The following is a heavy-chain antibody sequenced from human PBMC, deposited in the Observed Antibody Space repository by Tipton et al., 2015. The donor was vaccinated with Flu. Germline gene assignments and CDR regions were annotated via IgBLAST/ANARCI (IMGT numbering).Heavy chain of an antibody. J-gene: IGHJ4*02. V-gene: IGHV4-39*07. D-gene: IGHD1-26*01. CDR3: ARGGEWELPPFDY. Sequence: TLSLTCTVSGASIRSSRHYWGWIRQPPGKGLEWIGSFYHSGSTYNSGNTNYNPSLQGRVSLSVDTSRNQFSRKVNSVTAADTAVYYCARGGEWELPPFDYWGQGALVAVAS. CDR1: GASIRSSRHY. CDR2: FYHSGST.